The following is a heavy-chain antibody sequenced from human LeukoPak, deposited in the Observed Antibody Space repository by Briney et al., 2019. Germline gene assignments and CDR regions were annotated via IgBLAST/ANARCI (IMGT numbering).Heavy chain of an antibody. Sequence: GASVKVSCKASGDTFSSYAISWVRQATGQGLEWMGWMNPNSGNTGYAQKFQGRVTMTRNTSISTAYMELSSLRSEDTAVHYCARAYSSGWYYYYYMDVWGKGTTVTISS. J-gene: IGHJ6*03. D-gene: IGHD6-19*01. V-gene: IGHV1-8*02. CDR3: ARAYSSGWYYYYYMDV. CDR1: GDTFSSYA. CDR2: MNPNSGNT.